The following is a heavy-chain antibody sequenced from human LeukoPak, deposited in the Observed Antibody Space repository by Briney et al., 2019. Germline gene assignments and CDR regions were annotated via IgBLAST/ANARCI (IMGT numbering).Heavy chain of an antibody. J-gene: IGHJ3*02. CDR1: GGSISSYY. V-gene: IGHV4-59*08. Sequence: SETLSLTCNVSGGSISSYYWSWIRQPPGKGLEWIGYIYYSGSTNYNPSLKSRVTISVDTSKNQFSLKLSSVTAADTAVYYCARSDSYDYVWGSYRYDAFDIWGQGTMVTVSS. CDR2: IYYSGST. D-gene: IGHD3-16*02. CDR3: ARSDSYDYVWGSYRYDAFDI.